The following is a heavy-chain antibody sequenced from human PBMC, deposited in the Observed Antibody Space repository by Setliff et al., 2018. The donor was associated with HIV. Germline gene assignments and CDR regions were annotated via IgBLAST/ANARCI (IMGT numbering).Heavy chain of an antibody. Sequence: PSETLSLTCTVSGGSISSSSYYWGWIRQPPGKGLEWIGSIYYSGSTYYNPSLKSRVTISVDTSKNQFSLKLSPVTAADTAVYYCARGSRGARASKIDSSGYYLVYWGQGTLVTVSS. J-gene: IGHJ4*02. CDR3: ARGSRGARASKIDSSGYYLVY. CDR2: IYYSGST. D-gene: IGHD3-22*01. CDR1: GGSISSSSYY. V-gene: IGHV4-39*07.